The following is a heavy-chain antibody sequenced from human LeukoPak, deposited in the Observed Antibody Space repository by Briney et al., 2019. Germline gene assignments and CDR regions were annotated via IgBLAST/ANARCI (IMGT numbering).Heavy chain of an antibody. J-gene: IGHJ4*02. CDR2: IIPIFGTA. D-gene: IGHD6-19*01. CDR1: GGTFSSYA. CDR3: ARAGTDSSGWLLY. V-gene: IGHV1-69*13. Sequence: ASVKVSCKASGGTFSSYAISWVRQAPGQGLEWMGGIIPIFGTANYAQKFQGRVTITADESTSTAYMELGSLRSEDTAVYYCARAGTDSSGWLLYWGQGTLVTVSS.